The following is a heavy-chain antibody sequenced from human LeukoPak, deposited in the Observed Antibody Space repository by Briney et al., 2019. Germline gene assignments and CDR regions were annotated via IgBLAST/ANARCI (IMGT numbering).Heavy chain of an antibody. D-gene: IGHD2-15*01. CDR1: GYTFTGYY. Sequence: ASVKVSCKASGYTFTGYYMHWVRQAPGQGLEWMGRINPNSGGTNYAQKFQGRVTMTRETSISTAYMEVSRLRSDDTAVYYCARVYRRIYCSGGSCYPLTSDDAFDIWGQGTMVTVSS. V-gene: IGHV1-2*06. CDR2: INPNSGGT. J-gene: IGHJ3*02. CDR3: ARVYRRIYCSGGSCYPLTSDDAFDI.